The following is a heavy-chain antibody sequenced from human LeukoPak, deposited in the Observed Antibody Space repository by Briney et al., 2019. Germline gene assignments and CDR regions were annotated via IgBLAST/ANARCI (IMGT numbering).Heavy chain of an antibody. CDR1: GGSISSSSYY. CDR3: ARHAFYYYYYMDV. Sequence: SETLSLTCTVSGGSISSSSYYWGWIRQPPGKGLEWIGSFYYSGSTYYNPSLKSRVTISVDMSKNQFSLRLSSVTAADTAVFYCARHAFYYYYYMDVWGKGTTVTISS. J-gene: IGHJ6*03. CDR2: FYYSGST. V-gene: IGHV4-39*01.